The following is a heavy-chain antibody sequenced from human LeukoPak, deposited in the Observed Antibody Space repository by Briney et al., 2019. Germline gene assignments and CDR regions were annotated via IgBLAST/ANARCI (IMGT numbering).Heavy chain of an antibody. D-gene: IGHD1-26*01. J-gene: IGHJ4*02. Sequence: GESLKISCKASGYSFTSYWIGWVRQMPGKGLEWMGIIHPGDSDARYSPSFQDQATISADKSINTAYLQWSSLKASDTAIYYCAREGRYSGSHTHDYWGQGTLVTVSS. CDR2: IHPGDSDA. V-gene: IGHV5-51*01. CDR3: AREGRYSGSHTHDY. CDR1: GYSFTSYW.